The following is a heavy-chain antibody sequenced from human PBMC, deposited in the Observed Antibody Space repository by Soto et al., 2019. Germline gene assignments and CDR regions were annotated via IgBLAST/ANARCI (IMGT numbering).Heavy chain of an antibody. V-gene: IGHV4-30-4*01. CDR1: VDCVSSVGFR. D-gene: IGHD3-10*01. CDR2: IYNGGST. Sequence: PSESRSLTWTSGVDCVSSVGFRWAWIRRPPGKGLEWIGYIYNGGSTYYRPSLESRMHMSLDATRNHYSLRLTSVTAADTAVYFCARAPFGLNTISYFDYWGQGKLVTVSS. CDR3: ARAPFGLNTISYFDY. J-gene: IGHJ4*02.